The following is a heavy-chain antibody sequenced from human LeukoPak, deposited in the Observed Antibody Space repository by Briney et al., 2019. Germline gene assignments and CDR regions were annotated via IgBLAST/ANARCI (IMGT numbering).Heavy chain of an antibody. Sequence: ASVKVSCKASGYTFTSYGISWVRQAPGQGLEWMGWISAYNGNTNYAQKLPGRVTMTTDTSTSTAYMELRSLRSDDTAVYYCARVDIVVVPAAKGPYYYYGMDVWGQGTTVTVSS. D-gene: IGHD2-2*03. CDR1: GYTFTSYG. CDR2: ISAYNGNT. J-gene: IGHJ6*02. V-gene: IGHV1-18*01. CDR3: ARVDIVVVPAAKGPYYYYGMDV.